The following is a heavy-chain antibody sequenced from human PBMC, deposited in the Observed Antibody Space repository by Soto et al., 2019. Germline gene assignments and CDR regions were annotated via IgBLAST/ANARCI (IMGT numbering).Heavy chain of an antibody. CDR2: ISGSGVST. CDR3: AKSPGMYYYDSSGYYHYDP. J-gene: IGHJ5*02. V-gene: IGHV3-23*01. D-gene: IGHD3-22*01. CDR1: GFTFSSYA. Sequence: GGSLRLSCAASGFTFSSYAMSWVRQAPGKGLEWVSAISGSGVSTYYADSVKGRFTISRDNSKNTLYLQMNSLRAEDTAVYYCAKSPGMYYYDSSGYYHYDPWRQGTLVTVSS.